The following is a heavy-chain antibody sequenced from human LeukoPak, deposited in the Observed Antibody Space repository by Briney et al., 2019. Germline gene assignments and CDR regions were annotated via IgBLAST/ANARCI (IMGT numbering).Heavy chain of an antibody. CDR3: ARGGRGVTHDLDY. CDR2: INPNSGGT. CDR1: GYTFTGYY. J-gene: IGHJ4*02. V-gene: IGHV1-2*06. D-gene: IGHD2-21*02. Sequence: ASVKVTCKASGYTFTGYYMHWVRQAPGQGLEWMGRINPNSGGTNYAQKFQGRVTMTRDTSISTAYMELSRLRSDDTAVYYCARGGRGVTHDLDYWGQGTLVTVSS.